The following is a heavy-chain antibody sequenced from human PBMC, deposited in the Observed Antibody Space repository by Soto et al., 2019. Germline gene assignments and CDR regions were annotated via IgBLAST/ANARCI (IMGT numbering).Heavy chain of an antibody. CDR2: ISGSGANT. CDR3: AKSPDFYYDGMDV. J-gene: IGHJ6*02. CDR1: GFTFSGYA. Sequence: EVQLLESGGGLVQPGGSQRLSCAASGFTFSGYAMTWVRQAPGKGLEWVSSISGSGANTYYADSVKGRFTISRDNSKNTLALQMTSLRADDTAVYYCAKSPDFYYDGMDVWGLGTTVTVSS. V-gene: IGHV3-23*01.